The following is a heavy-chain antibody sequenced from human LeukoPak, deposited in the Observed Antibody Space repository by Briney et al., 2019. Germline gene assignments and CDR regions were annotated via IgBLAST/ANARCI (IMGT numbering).Heavy chain of an antibody. Sequence: ASVKVSCKASGYTFTDYYMHWVRQAPGRGFEWMGWINPNDGDTNYAQKFQGRVTMTRDTSISTAHMEVSRLRSDDTAVYYCARANFLYCSSSTGLFDYWGQGTLVTVSS. D-gene: IGHD2-2*01. V-gene: IGHV1-2*02. CDR2: INPNDGDT. CDR1: GYTFTDYY. CDR3: ARANFLYCSSSTGLFDY. J-gene: IGHJ4*02.